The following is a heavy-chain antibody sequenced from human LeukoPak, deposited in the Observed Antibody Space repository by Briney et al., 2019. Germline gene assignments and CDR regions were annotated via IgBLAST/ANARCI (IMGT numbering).Heavy chain of an antibody. CDR2: IIPILGIA. D-gene: IGHD6-6*01. J-gene: IGHJ5*02. CDR3: ARGPCAIAARCCFDP. V-gene: IGHV1-69*04. Sequence: SVKVSCKASGGTFCSDAIRWVRRAPGQGLEWMGRIIPILGIANYAQKFQGRVTITADKSTSTAYMELSSLRSEDTAVYYCARGPCAIAARCCFDPWGQGTLVTVSS. CDR1: GGTFCSDA.